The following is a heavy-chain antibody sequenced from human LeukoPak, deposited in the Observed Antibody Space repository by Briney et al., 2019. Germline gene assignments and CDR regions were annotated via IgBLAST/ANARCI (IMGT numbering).Heavy chain of an antibody. CDR2: ISSSGSTI. Sequence: TGGSLRLSCAASGFTFSSYEMNWVRQAPGKGLEWVSYISSSGSTIYYADSVKGRFTISRDNAKNSLYLQMNSLRAEDTAVYYCARDSMVRGVNYYYMDVWGKGTTVTVSS. D-gene: IGHD3-10*01. CDR3: ARDSMVRGVNYYYMDV. CDR1: GFTFSSYE. J-gene: IGHJ6*03. V-gene: IGHV3-48*03.